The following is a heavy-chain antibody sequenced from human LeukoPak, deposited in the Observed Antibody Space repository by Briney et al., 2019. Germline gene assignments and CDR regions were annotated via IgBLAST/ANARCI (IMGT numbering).Heavy chain of an antibody. Sequence: GGSLRLSCATSGLTFASYDMNWVRQAPGKGLEWVSTISTGSNYIYYAGSVKGRFTISRDNAKGSLYLQMSSLRAEDTALYYCAKNVESKTLIRRSWFDPWGQGTLVTVSS. V-gene: IGHV3-21*01. CDR1: GLTFASYD. J-gene: IGHJ5*02. CDR3: AKNVESKTLIRRSWFDP. D-gene: IGHD2-21*01. CDR2: ISTGSNYI.